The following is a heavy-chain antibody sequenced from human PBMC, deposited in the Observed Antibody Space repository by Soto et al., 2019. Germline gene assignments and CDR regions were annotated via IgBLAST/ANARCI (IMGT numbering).Heavy chain of an antibody. CDR2: ISGSGGST. J-gene: IGHJ6*02. V-gene: IGHV3-23*01. Sequence: GGSLRLSCAASGFTFSSYAMSWVRQAPGKGLEWVSAISGSGGSTYYADSVKGRFTISRDNSKNTLYLQMNSLRAEDTAVYYCARDRELRSHERPYYYYYGMDVWGQGTTVTVSS. CDR1: GFTFSSYA. CDR3: ARDRELRSHERPYYYYYGMDV. D-gene: IGHD1-7*01.